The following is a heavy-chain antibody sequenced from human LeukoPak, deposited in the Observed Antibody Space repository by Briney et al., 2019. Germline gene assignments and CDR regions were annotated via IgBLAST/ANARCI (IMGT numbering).Heavy chain of an antibody. CDR3: ARLSAAQYYYYYYYMDV. CDR1: GGSIFSSNSY. J-gene: IGHJ6*03. CDR2: IYYSGNT. V-gene: IGHV4-39*01. Sequence: SETLSLTCTVSGGSIFSSNSYWGWIRQPPGKGLEWIGSIYYSGNTYYNASLKSRVTISVDTSKNQFSLKLNSVTAADTAVYYCARLSAAQYYYYYYYMDVWGKGTTVTVSS. D-gene: IGHD6-25*01.